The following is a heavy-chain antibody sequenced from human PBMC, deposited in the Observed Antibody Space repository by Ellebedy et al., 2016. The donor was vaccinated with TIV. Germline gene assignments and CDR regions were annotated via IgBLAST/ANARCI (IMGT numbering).Heavy chain of an antibody. Sequence: MPSETLSLTCTVSGDSITSYYWNWIRQPPGRGLEWIGHTSYSGSAMYNPSLRSRVTISLDTSKNQFFLHLTSVTAADTAVYYCARRRAMHVFGQEDSWLDPWGQGTPVTVSS. D-gene: IGHD2-2*01. V-gene: IGHV4-59*08. CDR3: ARRRAMHVFGQEDSWLDP. CDR1: GDSITSYY. CDR2: TSYSGSA. J-gene: IGHJ5*02.